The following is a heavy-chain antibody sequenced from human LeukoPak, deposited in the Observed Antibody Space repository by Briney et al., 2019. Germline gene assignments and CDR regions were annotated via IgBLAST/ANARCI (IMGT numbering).Heavy chain of an antibody. CDR2: INPNSGGT. CDR3: ARGRFPTKRSAYYYGAFDI. Sequence: ASVKVSCKASGYTFTGYYMHWVRQAPGQGLEWMGWINPNSGGTNYAQKFQGRVTMTRDTSTSTVYMELSSLRSEDTALYYCARGRFPTKRSAYYYGAFDIWGQGTMVTVSS. CDR1: GYTFTGYY. V-gene: IGHV1-2*02. D-gene: IGHD3-22*01. J-gene: IGHJ3*02.